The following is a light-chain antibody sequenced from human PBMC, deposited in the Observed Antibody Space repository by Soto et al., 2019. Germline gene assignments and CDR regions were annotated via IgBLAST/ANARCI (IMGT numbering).Light chain of an antibody. CDR2: AAS. CDR1: QSISSY. J-gene: IGKJ4*01. V-gene: IGKV1-39*01. CDR3: QQSYSTPLT. Sequence: DIQMTQSPSSLSASVRDRVTITCRASQSISSYLNWYQQKPGKAPKLLIYAASSLQSGVPSRFSGSRSGTDFTLTIISLQPEDFATYHCQQSYSTPLTFGGGTKVEIK.